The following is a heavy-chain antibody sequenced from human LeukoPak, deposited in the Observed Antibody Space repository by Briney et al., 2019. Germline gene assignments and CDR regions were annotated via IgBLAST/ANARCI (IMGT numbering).Heavy chain of an antibody. CDR3: ASQPSGSYYDAYDY. J-gene: IGHJ4*02. V-gene: IGHV3-66*04. CDR1: GFTFSSYA. D-gene: IGHD1-26*01. Sequence: PGGSLRLSCAASGFTFSSYAMSWVRQAPGKGREWGSVIYSGGSTYYAESVKGRFTISRDNSKNTLFLQMNSLRAEDTAVYYCASQPSGSYYDAYDYWGQGTLVTVSS. CDR2: IYSGGST.